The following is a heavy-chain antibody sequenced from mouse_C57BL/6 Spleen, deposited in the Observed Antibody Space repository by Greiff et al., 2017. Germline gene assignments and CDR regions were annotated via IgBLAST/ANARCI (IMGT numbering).Heavy chain of an antibody. CDR2: IHPNSGST. V-gene: IGHV1-64*01. J-gene: IGHJ3*01. Sequence: QVHVKQPGAELVKPGASVKLSCKASGYTFTSYWMHWVKQRPGQGLEWIGMIHPNSGSTNYNEKFKSKATLTVDKSSSTAYMQLSSLTSEDSAVYYCARSYDYGGFAYWGQGTLVTVSA. CDR1: GYTFTSYW. D-gene: IGHD2-4*01. CDR3: ARSYDYGGFAY.